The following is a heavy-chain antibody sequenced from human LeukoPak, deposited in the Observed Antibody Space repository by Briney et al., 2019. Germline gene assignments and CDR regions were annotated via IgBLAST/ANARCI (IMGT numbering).Heavy chain of an antibody. CDR1: GFTVSGNH. V-gene: IGHV3-53*01. CDR2: IYSGGTT. CDR3: ARDAGYGGSTDAFDI. D-gene: IGHD4-23*01. J-gene: IGHJ3*02. Sequence: GGSLRLSCAASGFTVSGNHMSWVRQAPGKGLNWVSIIYSGGTTYYADSVKGRFTISKEHSKNPLFLQMNRPRAEDNAVYYCARDAGYGGSTDAFDIWGRGTIATVSS.